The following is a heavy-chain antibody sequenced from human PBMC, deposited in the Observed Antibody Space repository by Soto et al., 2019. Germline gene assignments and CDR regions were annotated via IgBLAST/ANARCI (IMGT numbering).Heavy chain of an antibody. CDR2: ISGSGVGT. D-gene: IGHD3-10*01. CDR3: AKMGGSGLNYYFDQ. Sequence: GGSLRLSCASPGFTFSNYALNLVRPAPGKGLEWVSGISGSGVGTYDADSVKGRFTISRDNSKNTLYLQMNSLRAEDTAVYYCAKMGGSGLNYYFDQWGQGTLVTVSS. J-gene: IGHJ4*02. V-gene: IGHV3-23*01. CDR1: GFTFSNYA.